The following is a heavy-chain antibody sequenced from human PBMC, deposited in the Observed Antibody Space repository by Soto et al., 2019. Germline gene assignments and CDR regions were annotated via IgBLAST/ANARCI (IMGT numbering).Heavy chain of an antibody. CDR2: ISYDGSNK. Sequence: QVQLVESGGGVVQPGRSLRLSCAASGFTFSSYGMHWVRQAPDKGLEWVAIISYDGSNKYYADSVKGRFTISRDNDKNTGDQQMNSLRAEDTALNFWAEGPVTVVTPGYFQHWGQGTLGTVSS. CDR3: AEGPVTVVTPGYFQH. D-gene: IGHD2-21*02. J-gene: IGHJ1*01. CDR1: GFTFSSYG. V-gene: IGHV3-30*18.